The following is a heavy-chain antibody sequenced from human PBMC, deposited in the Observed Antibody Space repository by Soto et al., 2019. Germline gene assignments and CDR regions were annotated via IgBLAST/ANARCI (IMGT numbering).Heavy chain of an antibody. CDR1: GGSISSYY. CDR3: ARAVSSSSWYVSWFDP. CDR2: IYYSGST. J-gene: IGHJ5*02. D-gene: IGHD6-13*01. Sequence: SETLSLTCTVSGGSISSYYWSWIRQPPGKGLEWIGYIYYSGSTNYNPSLKSRVTISVDTSKNQFSLKLSSVTAADTAVYYCARAVSSSSWYVSWFDPWGQGTLVTVSS. V-gene: IGHV4-59*01.